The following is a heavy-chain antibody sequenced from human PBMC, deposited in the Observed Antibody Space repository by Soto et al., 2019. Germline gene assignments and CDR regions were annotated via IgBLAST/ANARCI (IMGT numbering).Heavy chain of an antibody. CDR1: GGTFNTYA. V-gene: IGHV1-69*19. Sequence: QVQLVQSGAEMKKPGSSVKVSCQSSGGTFNTYAMNWVRQAPGQGPEWMGDISPMFGAANYAPKFQGRVTITAYAATGTSDMQLCSLTSEDKGLYFCAREVQVHSPAFVYWGQGTLVTVSS. CDR3: AREVQVHSPAFVY. D-gene: IGHD2-15*01. J-gene: IGHJ4*02. CDR2: ISPMFGAA.